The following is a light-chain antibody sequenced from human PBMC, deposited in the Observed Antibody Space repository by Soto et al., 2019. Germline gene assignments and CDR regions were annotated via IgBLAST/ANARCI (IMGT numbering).Light chain of an antibody. CDR2: EVS. CDR1: SSDVGSYNC. CDR3: SLYASSSTYV. V-gene: IGLV2-18*01. Sequence: QSVLTQPPSVSGSHGQSVTISCTGTSSDVGSYNCVSWYQQPPGTAPKLMIYEVSNRPSGVPDRFSGSKSGNTASLTISGLQAEDEADYYCSLYASSSTYVCGAGTKVTVL. J-gene: IGLJ1*01.